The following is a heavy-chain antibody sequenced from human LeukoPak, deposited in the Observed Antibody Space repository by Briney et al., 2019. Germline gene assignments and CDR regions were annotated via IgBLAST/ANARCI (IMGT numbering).Heavy chain of an antibody. CDR3: AKGGYLGYYYGMDV. Sequence: GGSLRLSCSASGFTFNRFYLHWVRQAPGKGLEFVSHISSNGATTYYADSVKGRFIISRDNSKSTLFLQMNSLRADDTAVYYCAKGGYLGYYYGMDVWGQGTTVTVSS. CDR2: ISSNGATT. CDR1: GFTFNRFY. J-gene: IGHJ6*02. V-gene: IGHV3-64*04. D-gene: IGHD3-22*01.